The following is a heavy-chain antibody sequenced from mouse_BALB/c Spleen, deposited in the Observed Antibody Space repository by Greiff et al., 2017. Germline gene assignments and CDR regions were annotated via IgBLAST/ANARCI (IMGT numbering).Heavy chain of an antibody. CDR1: GYTFTSYW. V-gene: IGHV1-87*01. Sequence: VQLQQSGAELARPGASVKLSCKASGYTFTSYWMQWVKQRPGQGLEWIGAIYPGDGDTRYTQKFKGKATLTADKSSSTAYMQLSSLASEDSAVYYCARWGYAMDYWGQGTSVTVS. J-gene: IGHJ4*01. CDR3: ARWGYAMDY. D-gene: IGHD2-3*01. CDR2: IYPGDGDT.